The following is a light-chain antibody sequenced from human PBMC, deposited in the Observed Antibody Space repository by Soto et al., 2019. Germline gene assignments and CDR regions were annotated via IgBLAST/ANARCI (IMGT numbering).Light chain of an antibody. CDR3: QSYDTSLSGWYV. CDR1: SSNIGAGYD. Sequence: QSVLTQPPSVSGAPGQRVTISCTGSSSNIGAGYDVHWYQQLPGTAPKLLIYGNSNRPSGVPDRFSGSKSGTSASLAITGLQAEDEADYYCQSYDTSLSGWYVFATGTKLTVL. CDR2: GNS. J-gene: IGLJ1*01. V-gene: IGLV1-40*01.